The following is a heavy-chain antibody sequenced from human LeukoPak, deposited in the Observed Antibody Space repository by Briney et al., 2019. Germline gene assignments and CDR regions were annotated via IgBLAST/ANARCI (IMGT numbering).Heavy chain of an antibody. Sequence: GESLKISCKGSGYSFTSYWIGWVRQMPGKGLEWLGVIYPGDSDTRYSPSFQGQVTISADKSISTAYLQWSSLKASDTAMYYCARHTNYYYYYMDVWGKGTTVTVSS. CDR2: IYPGDSDT. J-gene: IGHJ6*03. CDR1: GYSFTSYW. CDR3: ARHTNYYYYYMDV. D-gene: IGHD2-2*01. V-gene: IGHV5-51*01.